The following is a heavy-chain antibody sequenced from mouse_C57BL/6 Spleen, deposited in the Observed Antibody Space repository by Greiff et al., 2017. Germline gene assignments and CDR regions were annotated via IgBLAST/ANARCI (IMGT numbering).Heavy chain of an antibody. D-gene: IGHD3-2*02. CDR1: GYTFTSYW. Sequence: QVLLQQPGAELVKPGASVKLSCKASGYTFTSYWMHWVQQTPGRGLEWIGRIDPNSGGTKYNEKVKSKATLTVDKPSSIAYMQLSSLTSEDSAVYYCSRSPDSSGYVAWFADWGQGTLVTVSA. J-gene: IGHJ3*01. CDR3: SRSPDSSGYVAWFAD. CDR2: IDPNSGGT. V-gene: IGHV1-72*01.